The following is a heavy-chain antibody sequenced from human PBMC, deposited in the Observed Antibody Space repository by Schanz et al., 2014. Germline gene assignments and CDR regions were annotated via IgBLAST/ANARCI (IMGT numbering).Heavy chain of an antibody. V-gene: IGHV7-4-1*02. CDR2: INTNTANP. J-gene: IGHJ4*02. D-gene: IGHD5-12*01. CDR1: GYNFKTYD. Sequence: QLVQSGAEVKKPGASVKVSCKTSGYNFKTYDINWVRQAPGQGLEWMGWINTNTANPTYAQGFTGRFVYTLDASVTTAYLEISSLKAEDTAVYYCARGYSGYSHFDYWGQGALVTVSS. CDR3: ARGYSGYSHFDY.